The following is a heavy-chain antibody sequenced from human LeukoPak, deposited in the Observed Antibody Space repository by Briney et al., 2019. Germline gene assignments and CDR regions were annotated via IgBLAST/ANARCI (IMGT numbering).Heavy chain of an antibody. D-gene: IGHD3-10*01. CDR3: ARQFRGVRGVMGLLFDP. V-gene: IGHV4-4*02. CDR1: GGSITNRNW. Sequence: PSGTMSLTCTISGGSITNRNWWSWVRQPPGKGLEWIGEIYHTGITKYSPSLKSRVTTSVDKSKNQFSLKLSSVTAADTAVYYCARQFRGVRGVMGLLFDPWGQGTLVTVSS. CDR2: IYHTGIT. J-gene: IGHJ5*02.